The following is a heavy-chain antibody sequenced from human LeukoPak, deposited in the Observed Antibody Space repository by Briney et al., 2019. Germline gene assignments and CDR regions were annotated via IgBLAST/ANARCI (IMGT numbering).Heavy chain of an antibody. J-gene: IGHJ5*02. CDR3: ARPKIGYCSSTSCYKDWFDP. Sequence: ASVKVSCKASGYTFTGYYMHWVRPAPGQGLEWMGWINPNSGGTNYAQKFQGRVTMTRDTSISTAYMELSRLRSDDTAVYYCARPKIGYCSSTSCYKDWFDPWGQGTLVTVSS. CDR1: GYTFTGYY. V-gene: IGHV1-2*02. CDR2: INPNSGGT. D-gene: IGHD2-2*02.